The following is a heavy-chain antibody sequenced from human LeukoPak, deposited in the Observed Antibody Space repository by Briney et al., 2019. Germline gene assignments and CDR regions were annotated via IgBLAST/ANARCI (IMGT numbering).Heavy chain of an antibody. D-gene: IGHD5-18*01. CDR2: INPNSGGT. J-gene: IGHJ4*02. CDR3: AREHVDTSMATMYYFDY. V-gene: IGHV1-2*02. Sequence: ASVKVSCKASGYTFTGYYMHWVRQAPGQGLEWMGWINPNSGGTNYAQKFQGRVTMTRDTSISTAYMELSRLRSDDTAVYYCAREHVDTSMATMYYFDYWGKGTLVTVSS. CDR1: GYTFTGYY.